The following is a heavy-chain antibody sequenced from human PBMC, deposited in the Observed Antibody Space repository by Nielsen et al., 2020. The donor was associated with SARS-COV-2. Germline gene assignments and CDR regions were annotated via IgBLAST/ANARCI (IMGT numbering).Heavy chain of an antibody. V-gene: IGHV4-59*08. CDR3: ARLGLDP. CDR2: IYYSGTT. CDR1: GCSISSYY. J-gene: IGHJ5*02. Sequence: SEPLSLTCPVSGCSISSYYWSWIRQPPGKGLEWIGYIYYSGTTSYNPSLKSRVSISVDTSKNQFSLNLTSVTAADTAVYYCARLGLDPWGQGTLVTVSS.